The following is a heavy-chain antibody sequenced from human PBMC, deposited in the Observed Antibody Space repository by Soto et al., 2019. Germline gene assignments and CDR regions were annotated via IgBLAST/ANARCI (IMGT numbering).Heavy chain of an antibody. CDR3: ARHGFYGDYASNYFDP. CDR2: IYPGDSDS. J-gene: IGHJ5*02. CDR1: GYNFATYW. V-gene: IGHV5-51*01. D-gene: IGHD4-17*01. Sequence: PVGSLKISCDGFGYNFATYWIAWVRQMPWKGLEYMGIIYPGDSDSRYSPSFQGQVTFSADKSISTAYMQWSSLKASDTAMYYCARHGFYGDYASNYFDPWGQGTLVTVSS.